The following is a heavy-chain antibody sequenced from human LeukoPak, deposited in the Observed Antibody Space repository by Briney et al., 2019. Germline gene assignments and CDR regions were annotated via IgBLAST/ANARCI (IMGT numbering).Heavy chain of an antibody. CDR3: ARDVQAGPGY. Sequence: GGSLRLSCAASGFTFSNYAMNWVRQAPGKGLEWVSAISGSGAATFNADSVKGRFTISRDNSKNTLYLQMNSLRAEDTAVYFCARDVQAGPGYWGQGTLVTVSS. D-gene: IGHD6-19*01. CDR2: ISGSGAAT. J-gene: IGHJ4*02. V-gene: IGHV3-23*01. CDR1: GFTFSNYA.